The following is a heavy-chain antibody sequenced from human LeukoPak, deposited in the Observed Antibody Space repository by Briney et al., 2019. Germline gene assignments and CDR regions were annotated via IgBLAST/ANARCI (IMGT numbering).Heavy chain of an antibody. CDR3: ARSLVRYDFWSGYSD. D-gene: IGHD3-3*01. Sequence: ASVKVSCKASGYTFTSYGISWVRQAPGQGLEWMGWISAYNGNTNYAQKLQGRVTMTTDTSTSTAYMELRSLRSDDTAVYYCARSLVRYDFWSGYSDWGQGTLVTVSS. V-gene: IGHV1-18*01. CDR2: ISAYNGNT. CDR1: GYTFTSYG. J-gene: IGHJ4*02.